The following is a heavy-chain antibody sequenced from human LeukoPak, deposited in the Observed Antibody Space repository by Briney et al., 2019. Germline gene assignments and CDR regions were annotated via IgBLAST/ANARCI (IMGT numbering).Heavy chain of an antibody. Sequence: KPGGSLRLSCAASGFTVSSNYMSWVRQAPGKGLEWVSSISSSSSYIYYADSVKGRFTISRDNSKNTLYLQMNSLRAEDTAVYYCAKEQGYSSGSYAFDIWGQGTMVTVSS. D-gene: IGHD6-19*01. CDR1: GFTVSSNY. J-gene: IGHJ3*02. CDR2: ISSSSSYI. V-gene: IGHV3-21*04. CDR3: AKEQGYSSGSYAFDI.